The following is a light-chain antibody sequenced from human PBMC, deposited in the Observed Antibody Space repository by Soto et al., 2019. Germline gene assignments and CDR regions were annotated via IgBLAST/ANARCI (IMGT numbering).Light chain of an antibody. CDR1: QSVSSY. Sequence: EIVLTQSPATLSLSPGERATLSCRASQSVSSYFAWYQQKPGQAPRLLIYDASNRATGIPARFSGSGSGTDFTLTSSSLEPEDFAVYYCHQRSNWPLFTFGPGTKVDIK. J-gene: IGKJ3*01. CDR3: HQRSNWPLFT. V-gene: IGKV3-11*01. CDR2: DAS.